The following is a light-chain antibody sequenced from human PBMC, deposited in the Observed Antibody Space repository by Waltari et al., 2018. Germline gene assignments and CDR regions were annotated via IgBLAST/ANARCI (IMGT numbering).Light chain of an antibody. CDR3: CSYAGSRTYV. CDR1: SSDVGSYNF. J-gene: IGLJ1*01. CDR2: EGS. V-gene: IGLV2-23*01. Sequence: QSALTQPASVSGSPGQSITISCTGTSSDVGSYNFVSWYQQHPGKAPKLMIFEGSRRPSGLSNRFSGSKSGNTASLTISGLQAEDEADYYCCSYAGSRTYVFGAGTKVTVL.